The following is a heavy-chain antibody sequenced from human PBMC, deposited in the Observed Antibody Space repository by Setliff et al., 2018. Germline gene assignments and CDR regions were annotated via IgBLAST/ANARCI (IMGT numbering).Heavy chain of an antibody. CDR2: IYYSGST. CDR3: ARERRFCIGSGCYSGNYYYYMDV. V-gene: IGHV4-39*07. Sequence: SETLSLTCTVSGGSISSSDFYWGWIRQPPGKGLEWIGSIYYSGSTNYNPSLKSRVTISVDTSKNQFSLKLSSVTAADTAVYYCARERRFCIGSGCYSGNYYYYMDVWGKGTTVTVS. D-gene: IGHD2-15*01. J-gene: IGHJ6*03. CDR1: GGSISSSDFY.